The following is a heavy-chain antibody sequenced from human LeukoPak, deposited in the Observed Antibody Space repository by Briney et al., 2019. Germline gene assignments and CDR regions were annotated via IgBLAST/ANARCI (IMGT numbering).Heavy chain of an antibody. J-gene: IGHJ5*01. CDR1: GGTFSSYA. CDR3: ARDLRRDDSSSYYYIGWFDL. V-gene: IGHV1-18*01. D-gene: IGHD3-22*01. Sequence: ASVKVSCKASGGTFSSYAISWVRQAPGQGLEWMGWISAYSGDTKYRQNFQGRVTMTTDTSTSTAFMELRSLRSDDTAVYYCARDLRRDDSSSYYYIGWFDLWGQGTLVTVSS. CDR2: ISAYSGDT.